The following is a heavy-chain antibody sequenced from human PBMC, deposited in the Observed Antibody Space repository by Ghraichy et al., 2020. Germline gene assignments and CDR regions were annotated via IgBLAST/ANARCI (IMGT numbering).Heavy chain of an antibody. Sequence: GGSLRLSCAASGFTFSSYAMSWVRQAPGKGLEWVSAISGSGGSTYYADSVKGRFTISRDNSKNTLYLQMNSLRAEDTAVYYCAKIPWRVLWFGELSAPEVTDVWGQGTTVTVSS. V-gene: IGHV3-23*01. CDR3: AKIPWRVLWFGELSAPEVTDV. D-gene: IGHD3-10*01. J-gene: IGHJ6*02. CDR2: ISGSGGST. CDR1: GFTFSSYA.